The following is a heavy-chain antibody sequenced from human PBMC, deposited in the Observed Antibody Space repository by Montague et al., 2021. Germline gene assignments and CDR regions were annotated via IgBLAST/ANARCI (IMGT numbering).Heavy chain of an antibody. CDR2: LDYSGAT. D-gene: IGHD2/OR15-2a*01. J-gene: IGHJ6*03. CDR3: ARHRSRHHSMAFVASDHYFYMDV. CDR1: GDSISSKGNF. V-gene: IGHV4-39*01. Sequence: SETLSLTCSVSGDSISSKGNFWGWIRQPPGKGLEWIGVLDYSGATYYSPSLRSRATISVDTSKGQFSLKVTAVTAADTAVYYCARHRSRHHSMAFVASDHYFYMDVWGTGTTVAVSS.